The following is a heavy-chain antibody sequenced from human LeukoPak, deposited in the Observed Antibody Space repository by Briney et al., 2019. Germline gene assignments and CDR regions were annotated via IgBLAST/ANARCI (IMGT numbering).Heavy chain of an antibody. CDR1: GFTFSNYA. J-gene: IGHJ4*02. V-gene: IGHV3-64*01. Sequence: GGSLRLSCAASGFTFSNYAMHWVRQAPRPGLEYVSAISSNGGSTYYANSVKGRFTISRDNSKNTLYLQMGSLRAEDMAVYYCAREGYSSGWFYFDYWGRGSLVSVSS. CDR2: ISSNGGST. D-gene: IGHD6-19*01. CDR3: AREGYSSGWFYFDY.